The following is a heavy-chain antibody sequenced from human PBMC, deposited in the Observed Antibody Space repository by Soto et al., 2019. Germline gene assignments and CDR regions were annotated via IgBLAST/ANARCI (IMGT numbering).Heavy chain of an antibody. J-gene: IGHJ4*02. CDR2: ILTLESHK. Sequence: GGSLRLSCSGSGFNFSDYYLNWIRHTPGKGLEWVSSILTLESHKYYAASVLGRFSISRDNARRSVFLQMNNLRVEDTAIYFCATGLKDASNRPSFDSWGPGTAVTVSS. D-gene: IGHD2-2*01. CDR3: ATGLKDASNRPSFDS. CDR1: GFNFSDYY. V-gene: IGHV3-11*01.